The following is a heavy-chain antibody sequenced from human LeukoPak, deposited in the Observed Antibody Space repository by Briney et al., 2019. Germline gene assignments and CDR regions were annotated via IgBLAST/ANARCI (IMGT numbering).Heavy chain of an antibody. CDR2: IYYSGST. V-gene: IGHV4-59*12. CDR3: ARGGPAARLITFGGVTDY. D-gene: IGHD3-16*01. J-gene: IGHJ4*02. Sequence: SETLSLTCTVSGGSISSYYWSWIRQPPGKGLEWIGYIYYSGSTNYNPSLKSRVTISLDPSKNQFSLKLNSVTAADTAVYYCARGGPAARLITFGGVTDYWGQGTLVTVSS. CDR1: GGSISSYY.